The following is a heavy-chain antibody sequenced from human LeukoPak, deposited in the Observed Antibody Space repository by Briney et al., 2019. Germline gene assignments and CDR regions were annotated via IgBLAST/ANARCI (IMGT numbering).Heavy chain of an antibody. CDR1: GFTFKLYW. V-gene: IGHV3-74*01. Sequence: GGSLRLSCAASGFTFKLYWMHWVRQIPGKRPVWVSRINDDGSDTIYADSVRGRFTISRDDAKNTVYLQMNNLRAEDTAVYYCVRGGPSTWSWGQGTLVTVSS. D-gene: IGHD2-15*01. CDR2: INDDGSDT. J-gene: IGHJ5*02. CDR3: VRGGPSTWS.